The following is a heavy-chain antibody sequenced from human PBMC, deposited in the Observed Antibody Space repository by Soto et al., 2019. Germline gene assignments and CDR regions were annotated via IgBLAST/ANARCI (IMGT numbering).Heavy chain of an antibody. CDR2: IIPILGIA. Sequence: SVKVSCKASGGTFSSYTISWVRQAPGQGLEWMGRIIPILGIANYAQKFQGRVTITADKSTSTAYMELSSLRSEDTAVYYCARDQRKGGYDFWSGYPFDYWGQGTLVTVSS. D-gene: IGHD3-3*01. V-gene: IGHV1-69*04. J-gene: IGHJ4*02. CDR1: GGTFSSYT. CDR3: ARDQRKGGYDFWSGYPFDY.